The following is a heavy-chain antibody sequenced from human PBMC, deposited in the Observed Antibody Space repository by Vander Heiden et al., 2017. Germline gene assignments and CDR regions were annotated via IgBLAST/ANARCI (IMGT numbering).Heavy chain of an antibody. CDR3: ARCPRFDTWFFDY. D-gene: IGHD3-22*01. CDR2: RWYDGSYK. J-gene: IGHJ4*02. Sequence: QVQLVESGGVVVQPGRSVSLSFVASGFTLSNYAINWVRQAPGKGLEWVEVRWYDGSYKYYADSVKGRFTISRDSSKNTLYLQMDSLRAEDTALYYCARCPRFDTWFFDYWGQGTLVTVSS. V-gene: IGHV3-33*01. CDR1: GFTLSNYA.